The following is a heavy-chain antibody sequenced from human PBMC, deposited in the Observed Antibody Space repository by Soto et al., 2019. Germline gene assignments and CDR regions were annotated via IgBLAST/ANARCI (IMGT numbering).Heavy chain of an antibody. V-gene: IGHV1-2*02. J-gene: IGHJ4*02. CDR1: AYTFTGYY. D-gene: IGHD1-1*01. CDR3: ARGGPGGGNDDFVH. Sequence: HVQLVQSGADVKTPGDSVRVSCKASAYTFTGYYILWVRQAPGQGLEWMGWMNPNNSDTRYAPQFQGRVTITRDTSINTAYMDLRRLTSDDTAIYYCARGGPGGGNDDFVHLGQGTLVAVSS. CDR2: MNPNNSDT.